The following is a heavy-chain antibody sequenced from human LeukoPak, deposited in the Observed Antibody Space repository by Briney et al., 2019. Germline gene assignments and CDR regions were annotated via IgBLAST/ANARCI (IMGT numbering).Heavy chain of an antibody. J-gene: IGHJ4*02. CDR3: AKDRYSSNWYYFEY. Sequence: GGSLRLSCVVSRFTFSNYGMHWVRQAPGKGLEWVAVISYDGSKKYYADSVKGRFTISRDNSKNTLYLQMNSLRAEDTAVYYCAKDRYSSNWYYFEYWGQGTLVTVSS. V-gene: IGHV3-30*18. D-gene: IGHD6-13*01. CDR1: RFTFSNYG. CDR2: ISYDGSKK.